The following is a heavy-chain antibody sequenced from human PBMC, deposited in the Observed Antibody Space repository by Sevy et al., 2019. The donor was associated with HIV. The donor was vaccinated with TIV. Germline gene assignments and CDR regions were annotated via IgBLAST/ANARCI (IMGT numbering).Heavy chain of an antibody. CDR2: INTSGAGT. CDR1: GFTFSRSA. V-gene: IGHV3-23*01. CDR3: AKGDYNYNFLFDY. Sequence: GGSLRLSCAASGFTFSRSAMSWVRQAPGKGLEWVSTINTSGAGTYYAYSVRGQFTISRDNSKNTLYLQMNSLRAEDTAAYYWAKGDYNYNFLFDYWGQGTLVTVSS. D-gene: IGHD1-1*01. J-gene: IGHJ4*02.